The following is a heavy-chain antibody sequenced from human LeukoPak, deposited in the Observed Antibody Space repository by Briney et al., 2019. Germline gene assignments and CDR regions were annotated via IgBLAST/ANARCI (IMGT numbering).Heavy chain of an antibody. CDR3: ARDSRYCSGGSCYLIDY. V-gene: IGHV3-20*04. Sequence: GGSLRLSCAASGFTFDDYGMSWVRQAPGKGLEWVSGINWNGGSTGYADSVKGRFTISRDNAKNSLYLQMNSLRAEVTALYYCARDSRYCSGGSCYLIDYWGQGTLVTVSS. CDR1: GFTFDDYG. D-gene: IGHD2-15*01. J-gene: IGHJ4*02. CDR2: INWNGGST.